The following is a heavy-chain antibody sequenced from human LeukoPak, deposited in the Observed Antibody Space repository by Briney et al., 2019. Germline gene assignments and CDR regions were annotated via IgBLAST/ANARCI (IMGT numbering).Heavy chain of an antibody. CDR2: IIPIFGTA. V-gene: IGHV1-69*13. CDR1: GGTFSSYA. D-gene: IGHD6-13*01. Sequence: SVKVSCKASGGTFSSYAISWVRQAPGQGLEWMGGIIPIFGTANYAQRFQGRVTITADESTSTAYMELSSLRSEDTAVYYCARDGGAAAGTFDYWGQGTLVTVSS. CDR3: ARDGGAAAGTFDY. J-gene: IGHJ4*02.